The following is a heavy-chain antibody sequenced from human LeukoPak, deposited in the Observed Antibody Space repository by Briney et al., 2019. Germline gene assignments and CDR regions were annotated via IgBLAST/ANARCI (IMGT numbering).Heavy chain of an antibody. CDR1: GFSFNNDW. CDR3: TRRLDE. V-gene: IGHV3-7*01. CDR2: INQDGSEK. D-gene: IGHD3-16*01. Sequence: GSLRPSCATSGFSFNNDWMDWVRQAPGKGLEWVANINQDGSEKNCLDSVKGRFTISRDNAQNSLYLQMNGLRVEDTAVYYCTRRLDEWGQGTLVTVSS. J-gene: IGHJ4*02.